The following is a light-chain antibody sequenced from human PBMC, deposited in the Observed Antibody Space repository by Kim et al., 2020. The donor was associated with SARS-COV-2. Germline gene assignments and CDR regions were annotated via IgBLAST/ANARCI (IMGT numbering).Light chain of an antibody. CDR3: QQYYSTPRT. Sequence: RATINCESSQSVLSSSNNKNYLAWYQQKPGQPPKLLIYWASTRESGVPDRFSGSGSGTDFTLTISSLQAEDVAVYYCQQYYSTPRTFGQGTKLEIK. J-gene: IGKJ2*01. CDR1: QSVLSSSNNKNY. V-gene: IGKV4-1*01. CDR2: WAS.